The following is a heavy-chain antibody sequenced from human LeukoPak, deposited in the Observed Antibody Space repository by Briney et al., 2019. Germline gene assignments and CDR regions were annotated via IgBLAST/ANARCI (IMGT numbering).Heavy chain of an antibody. V-gene: IGHV1-18*01. J-gene: IGHJ4*02. CDR3: ARDRMDTGTYFDY. CDR1: GYTFTTYG. Sequence: ASVKVSCKSSGYTFTTYGITWVRQAPGQGLEWMGWISTYNGNTNYAQKLQGRVTMTTDTSTSTAYMELTSLRSDDTAMYYCARDRMDTGTYFDYWGQGTLVTVSS. CDR2: ISTYNGNT. D-gene: IGHD5-18*01.